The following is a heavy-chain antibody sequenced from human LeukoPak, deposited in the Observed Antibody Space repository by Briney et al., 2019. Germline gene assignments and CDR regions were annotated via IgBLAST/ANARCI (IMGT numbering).Heavy chain of an antibody. J-gene: IGHJ5*02. CDR1: GGTFSSHA. Sequence: SVKVSCKASGGTFSSHAISWVRQAPGHGVKWMGGIIPIFGTADYEQNFQGRVTITVAESTSTAYMELSSLRSEDTVLFYGARIVPAAINWFDPWRQGTLVTVFS. CDR3: ARIVPAAINWFDP. D-gene: IGHD2-2*01. V-gene: IGHV1-69*13. CDR2: IIPIFGTA.